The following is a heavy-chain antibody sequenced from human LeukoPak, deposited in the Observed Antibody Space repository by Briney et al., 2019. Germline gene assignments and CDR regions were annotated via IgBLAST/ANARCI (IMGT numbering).Heavy chain of an antibody. CDR1: GFPFSSHA. Sequence: GGSLRLSCVASGFPFSSHAMCWVRQAPGKGLEWVSSIDISGGATWYADSVRGRFTISRDNSKNTPYLQMTSLRVEDTALYYCANEIRPNDYWGQGTLVSVSS. CDR2: IDISGGAT. CDR3: ANEIRPNDY. V-gene: IGHV3-23*05. J-gene: IGHJ4*02. D-gene: IGHD3-16*01.